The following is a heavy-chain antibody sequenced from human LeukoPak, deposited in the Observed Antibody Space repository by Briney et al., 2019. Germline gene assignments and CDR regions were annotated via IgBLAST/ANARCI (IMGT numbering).Heavy chain of an antibody. CDR3: AKTSFGDFLHYFDY. J-gene: IGHJ4*02. Sequence: GGSLRLSCAASGFTFSSYAMSWVRQAPGKGLEWVSAISGSGGSTYYADSVKGRFTISRDNSKNTLYLQMNSLRAEDTAVCYCAKTSFGDFLHYFDYWGQGTLVTVSS. D-gene: IGHD4-17*01. CDR2: ISGSGGST. V-gene: IGHV3-23*01. CDR1: GFTFSSYA.